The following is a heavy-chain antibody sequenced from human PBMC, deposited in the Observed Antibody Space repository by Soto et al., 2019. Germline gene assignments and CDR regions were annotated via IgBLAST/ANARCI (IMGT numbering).Heavy chain of an antibody. CDR2: ISGSGGST. J-gene: IGHJ6*02. CDR1: GFTFSSYA. Sequence: GGSLRLSCAASGFTFSSYAMSWVRQAPGKGLEWVSAISGSGGSTYYADSVKGRFTISRDNSKNTLYLQMNSLRAEDTVVYYCAKSMVRAQYYYYGMDVWGQGTTVTVSS. V-gene: IGHV3-23*01. CDR3: AKSMVRAQYYYYGMDV. D-gene: IGHD3-10*01.